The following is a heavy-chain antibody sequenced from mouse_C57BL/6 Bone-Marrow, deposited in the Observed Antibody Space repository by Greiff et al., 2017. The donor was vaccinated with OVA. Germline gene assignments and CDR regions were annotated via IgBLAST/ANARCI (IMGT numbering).Heavy chain of an antibody. CDR2: IYPGSGNT. D-gene: IGHD2-1*01. Sequence: QVQLQQSGPELVKPGASVKISCKASGYSFTSYYIHWVKQRPGQGLEWIGWIYPGSGNTKYNEKFKGKATLTADTSSSTAYMQLRSLTSEDSAVYYCARNYGNSFAYWGQGTLVTVSA. CDR3: ARNYGNSFAY. V-gene: IGHV1-66*01. J-gene: IGHJ3*01. CDR1: GYSFTSYY.